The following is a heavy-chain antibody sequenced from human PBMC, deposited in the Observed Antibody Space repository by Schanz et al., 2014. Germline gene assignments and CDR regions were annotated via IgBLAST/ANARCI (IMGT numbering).Heavy chain of an antibody. V-gene: IGHV3-23*01. D-gene: IGHD6-25*01. CDR1: GFTFSSYA. Sequence: EVQLLESGGGLVQPGGSLRLSCAASGFTFSSYAMSWVRQAPGKGLEWVSAISGSGGSTYYADSVKGRFTISRDNSKNTLYLQMNSLRGEDTAVYYCAKVRYSSGWRGDYFDEWGQGTLVTVSS. CDR3: AKVRYSSGWRGDYFDE. CDR2: ISGSGGST. J-gene: IGHJ4*02.